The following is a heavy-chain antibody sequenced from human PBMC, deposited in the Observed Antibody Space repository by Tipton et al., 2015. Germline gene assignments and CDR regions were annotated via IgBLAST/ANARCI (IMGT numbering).Heavy chain of an antibody. J-gene: IGHJ4*02. CDR1: GGSFSDYY. CDR2: IKQDESEK. CDR3: ARDFGSSGLYYFDS. D-gene: IGHD3-22*01. V-gene: IGHV3-7*03. Sequence: LSLTCAVYGGSFSDYYWTWVRQSPGKGLEWMANIKQDESEKNYVDSVKGRFTISRDNAKNSLYLQMNSLRADDTAVYYCARDFGSSGLYYFDSWGQGTLVTVSS.